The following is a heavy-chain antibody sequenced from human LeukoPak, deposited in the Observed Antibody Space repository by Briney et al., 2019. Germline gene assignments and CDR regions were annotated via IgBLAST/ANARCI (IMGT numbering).Heavy chain of an antibody. Sequence: ASVKVSCKASGGTFSSYAISWVRQAPGRSLEWMGRINAGNGDAKYSQNFHDRITITRDTSASTVYMELTSLRSEDTAVYYCGKSAPSGFDPWGHGTLVTVSS. J-gene: IGHJ5*02. V-gene: IGHV1-3*01. CDR3: GKSAPSGFDP. CDR1: GGTFSSYA. CDR2: INAGNGDA.